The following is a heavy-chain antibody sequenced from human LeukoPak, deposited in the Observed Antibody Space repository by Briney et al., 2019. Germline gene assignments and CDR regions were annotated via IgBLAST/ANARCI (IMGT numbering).Heavy chain of an antibody. V-gene: IGHV3-48*04. D-gene: IGHD3-3*01. Sequence: GGSLRLSCAASGFTFSSYSMNWVRQAPGKGLEWVSYISSSSSTIYYADSVKGRFTISRDNAKNSLYLQMNSLRAEDTAVYYCARDLYYDSPGAFDIWGQGTMVTVSS. CDR1: GFTFSSYS. J-gene: IGHJ3*02. CDR2: ISSSSSTI. CDR3: ARDLYYDSPGAFDI.